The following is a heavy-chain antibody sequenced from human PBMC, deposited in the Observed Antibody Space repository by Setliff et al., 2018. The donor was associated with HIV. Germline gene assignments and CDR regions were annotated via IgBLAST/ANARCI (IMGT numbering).Heavy chain of an antibody. CDR2: INHSGST. V-gene: IGHV4-34*01. CDR1: GGSFTDIGGSFTDYY. J-gene: IGHJ3*02. Sequence: SETLSLTCAVFGGSFTDIGGSFTDYYWIWIRQPPGKGLEWIGEINHSGSTHYNPSLKSRFTISVDTSKNQFSLKVNSVTAADTAVYYCARVLNPSDAFDIWGQGTMVTVSS. CDR3: ARVLNPSDAFDI.